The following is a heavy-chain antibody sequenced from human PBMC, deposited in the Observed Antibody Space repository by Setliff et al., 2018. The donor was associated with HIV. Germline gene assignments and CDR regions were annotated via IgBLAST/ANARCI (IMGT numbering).Heavy chain of an antibody. CDR2: INPAGNPT. V-gene: IGHV1-46*01. CDR1: GYTFTSDY. CDR3: AADRSWEEGCIGDNCYRGYTWFDP. Sequence: GASVKVSCKASGYTFTSDYIHWVRQAPGQGLEWMGIINPAGNPTSYAQKPQGRVTMTTDTSTSTAYMELSSLRSEDTAVYYCAADRSWEEGCIGDNCYRGYTWFDPWGQGTMVTVSS. J-gene: IGHJ5*02. D-gene: IGHD2-15*01.